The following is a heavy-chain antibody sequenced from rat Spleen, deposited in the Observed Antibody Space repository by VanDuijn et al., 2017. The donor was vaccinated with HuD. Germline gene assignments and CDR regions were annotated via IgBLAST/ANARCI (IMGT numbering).Heavy chain of an antibody. D-gene: IGHD3-8*01. J-gene: IGHJ3*01. CDR1: GFTFTNYD. CDR2: ISYDGYNT. CDR3: TTYPFSY. Sequence: EVQLVESGGGLVQPGRSMKLSCAASGFTFTNYDMAWVRQAPTKGLDWVASISYDGYNTYYRDSVKGRFTVSRDNAKSTLHLQMDSLRSEDTATYYCTTYPFSYWGQGTLVTVSS. V-gene: IGHV5-20*01.